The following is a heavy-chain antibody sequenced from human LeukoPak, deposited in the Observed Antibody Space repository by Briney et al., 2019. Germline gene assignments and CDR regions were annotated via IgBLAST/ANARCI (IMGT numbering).Heavy chain of an antibody. CDR2: ISGSGGST. D-gene: IGHD3-9*01. J-gene: IGHJ4*02. CDR3: AKSRRYFDWLLGDYFDY. Sequence: QTGGSLRLSCAASGFTFSSYAMSWVRQAPGKGLEWVSAISGSGGSTYYADSVKGRFTISRDNSKNTLYLQMNSLRAEDTAVYYRAKSRRYFDWLLGDYFDYWGQGTLVTVSS. V-gene: IGHV3-23*01. CDR1: GFTFSSYA.